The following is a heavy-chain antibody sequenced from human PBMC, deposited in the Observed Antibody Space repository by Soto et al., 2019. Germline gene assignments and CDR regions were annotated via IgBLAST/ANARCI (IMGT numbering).Heavy chain of an antibody. CDR2: ISSSSENI. CDR3: ARLPKGSVVTG. D-gene: IGHD2-21*02. J-gene: IGHJ4*01. Sequence: PGGSLRLSCVGSGFSFRDHSMNWVRQPPRKGLQWISYISSSSENIYYADSVKGRFTVSRDNAKNTLFLQMNSLRDDDSAIYYCARLPKGSVVTGWGQGSLVTVSS. V-gene: IGHV3-48*02. CDR1: GFSFRDHS.